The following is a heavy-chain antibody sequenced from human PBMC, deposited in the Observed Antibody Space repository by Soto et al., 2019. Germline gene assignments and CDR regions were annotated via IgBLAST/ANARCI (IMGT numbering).Heavy chain of an antibody. J-gene: IGHJ5*02. Sequence: SVKVSCKASGYTFTSYAMHWVRQAPGQRLEWMGWIIPILGIANYAQKFQGRVTITADKSTSTAYMELSSLRSEDTAVYYCAREDFGVALNWFDPWGQGTLVTVSS. D-gene: IGHD3-3*01. V-gene: IGHV1-69*10. CDR2: IIPILGIA. CDR3: AREDFGVALNWFDP. CDR1: GYTFTSYA.